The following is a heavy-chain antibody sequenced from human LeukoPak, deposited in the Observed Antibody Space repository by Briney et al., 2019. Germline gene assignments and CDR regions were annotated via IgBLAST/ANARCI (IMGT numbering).Heavy chain of an antibody. Sequence: GGSLRLSCAASGFTFSSYWMSWVRQAPGKGLEWVSSISSSSSYIYYADSVKGRFTISRDNAKNSLYLQMNSLRAEDTAVYYCARDLPHYDFWSGYSYGMDVWGQGTTVTVSS. D-gene: IGHD3-3*01. CDR3: ARDLPHYDFWSGYSYGMDV. CDR1: GFTFSSYW. J-gene: IGHJ6*02. CDR2: ISSSSSYI. V-gene: IGHV3-21*01.